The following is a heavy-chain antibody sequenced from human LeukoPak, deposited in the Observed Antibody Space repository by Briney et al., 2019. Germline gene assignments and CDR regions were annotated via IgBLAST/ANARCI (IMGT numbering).Heavy chain of an antibody. CDR1: GYTFTSYY. V-gene: IGHV1-46*01. Sequence: ASVKVSCKASGYTFTSYYMHWVRQAPRQGLEWMGIINPSGGSTSYAQKFQGRVTMTRDMSTSTVYMELSSPRSEDTAVYYCARESYIAAAGLDYWGQGTLVTVSS. CDR3: ARESYIAAAGLDY. J-gene: IGHJ4*02. D-gene: IGHD6-13*01. CDR2: INPSGGST.